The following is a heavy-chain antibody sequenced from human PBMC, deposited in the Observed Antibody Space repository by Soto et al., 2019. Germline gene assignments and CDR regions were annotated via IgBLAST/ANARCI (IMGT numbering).Heavy chain of an antibody. D-gene: IGHD2-15*01. CDR1: GFSLSTSGLG. Sequence: QITLKESGPPLVKPTQTLTLTCTFSGFSLSTSGLGVGWIRQPPGKALEWLALIYWDDDKGYTPSLKTRLSRTKDTSKKQGVGTMTNVDPVDTATYYCARQVRYCSGTGCPNLFDPWGQGTLVTVSS. J-gene: IGHJ5*02. V-gene: IGHV2-5*02. CDR2: IYWDDDK. CDR3: ARQVRYCSGTGCPNLFDP.